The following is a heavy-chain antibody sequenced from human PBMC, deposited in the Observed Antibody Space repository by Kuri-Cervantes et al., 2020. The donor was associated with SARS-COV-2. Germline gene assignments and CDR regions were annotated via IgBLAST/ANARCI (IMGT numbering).Heavy chain of an antibody. CDR3: TTLIDY. Sequence: GESLKISCAASGFTFSSYSMNWVRQAPGKGLEWVSYISSSSSTIYYADSVKGRFTISRDDSKSIAYLQMNSLKTEDTAVYYCTTLIDYWGQGALVTVSS. CDR2: ISSSSSTI. D-gene: IGHD1-26*01. J-gene: IGHJ4*02. CDR1: GFTFSSYS. V-gene: IGHV3-48*01.